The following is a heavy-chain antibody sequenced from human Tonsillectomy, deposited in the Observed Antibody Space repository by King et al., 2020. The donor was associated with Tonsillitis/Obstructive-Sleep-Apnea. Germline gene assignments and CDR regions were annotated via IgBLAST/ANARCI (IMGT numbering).Heavy chain of an antibody. CDR3: ARSRAVNPQYGYYFDYLGY. CDR2: ISSSSSYI. J-gene: IGHJ4*02. D-gene: IGHD3-16*01. Sequence: DVQLVESGGGLVKPGGSLRLSCVASGFSFSSYSMNWVRQAPGKGLEWVSSISSSSSYIYYADSVKGRLTISRDNAKNSLYLQMNSLRAEDTAVYYCARSRAVNPQYGYYFDYLGYWGQGTLVTVSS. CDR1: GFSFSSYS. V-gene: IGHV3-21*01.